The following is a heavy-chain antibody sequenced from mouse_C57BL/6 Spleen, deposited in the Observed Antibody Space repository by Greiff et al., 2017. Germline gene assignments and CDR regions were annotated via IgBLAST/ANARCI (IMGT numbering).Heavy chain of an antibody. J-gene: IGHJ3*01. Sequence: VKLMESGPELVKPGASVKISCKASGYAFSSSWMNWVKQRPGKGLEWIGRIYPGDGDTNYNGKLKGKATLTADKSSSTDYMQLSSLTSEDSAVYICAAAQAPGFAYWGQGTLVTVSA. V-gene: IGHV1-82*01. CDR1: GYAFSSSW. D-gene: IGHD3-2*02. CDR2: IYPGDGDT. CDR3: AAAQAPGFAY.